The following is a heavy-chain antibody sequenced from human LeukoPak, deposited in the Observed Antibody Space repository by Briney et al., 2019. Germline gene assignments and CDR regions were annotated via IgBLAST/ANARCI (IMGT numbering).Heavy chain of an antibody. V-gene: IGHV3-66*01. CDR3: ARAPNTEKDAFDI. CDR2: IYSGGST. J-gene: IGHJ3*02. Sequence: GGSLRLSCAAFGFTVSSTYMTWVRQAPGKGLEWVSIIYSGGSTYYEDSVKGRFTISRDNSKNTLYLQTNSLRAEDTAVYYCARAPNTEKDAFDIWGQGTMVTVSS. CDR1: GFTVSSTY. D-gene: IGHD4-17*01.